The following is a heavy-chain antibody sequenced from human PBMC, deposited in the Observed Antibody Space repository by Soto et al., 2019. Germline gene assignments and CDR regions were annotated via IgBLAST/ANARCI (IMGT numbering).Heavy chain of an antibody. D-gene: IGHD2-2*01. CDR3: ARVVPAPYYYYGMDV. CDR1: GGSFSGYY. J-gene: IGHJ6*02. Sequence: KSSETLSLTCAVYGGSFSGYYWSWIRQPPGKGLEWIGEINHSGSTNYNPSLKSRVTISVDTSKNQFSLKLSSVTAADAAVYYCARVVPAPYYYYGMDVWGQGTTVTVSS. CDR2: INHSGST. V-gene: IGHV4-34*01.